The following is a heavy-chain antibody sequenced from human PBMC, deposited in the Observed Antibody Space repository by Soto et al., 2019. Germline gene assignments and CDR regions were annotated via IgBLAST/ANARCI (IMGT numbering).Heavy chain of an antibody. V-gene: IGHV3-13*01. Sequence: PGGSLRLSCAAFGFTYRSYDMHWVRHVPGKGPEWVSSLGGAGAREYAGSVRGRFTISRDNAKNSLYLQMDSLRVGDTAVYYCTRATFGVGMDLWGQGTPVTVSS. CDR1: GFTYRSYD. CDR3: TRATFGVGMDL. CDR2: LGGAGAR. J-gene: IGHJ6*02. D-gene: IGHD3-10*01.